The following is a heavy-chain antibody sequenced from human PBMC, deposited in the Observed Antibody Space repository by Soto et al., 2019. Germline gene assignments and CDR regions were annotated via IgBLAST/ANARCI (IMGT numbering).Heavy chain of an antibody. CDR2: IKSNTDGGAT. CDR3: TTDPSLEPDHCSSRTCYRSYGMDL. J-gene: IGHJ6*02. Sequence: GGSLRLSCAASGFPFSDAWIRWVRQPPGKGLEWVGRIKSNTDGGATDYAAPVKGRFTISRDDSKNTLYLQMNSLTTADTAVYYCTTDPSLEPDHCSSRTCYRSYGMDLWGQGTTVTVSS. D-gene: IGHD2-2*01. V-gene: IGHV3-15*01. CDR1: GFPFSDAW.